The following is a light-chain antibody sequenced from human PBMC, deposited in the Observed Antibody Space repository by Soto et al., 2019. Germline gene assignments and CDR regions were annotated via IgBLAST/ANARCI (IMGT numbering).Light chain of an antibody. Sequence: DIQMTQSPPTLSESVGDRVTITCRASQSINSWLAWYQQTPGEAPKLLIYKASSLKSGVPSRFSGSGSVTEFTLTISSLQPDDFAAYYCQQYHTNSSFGQGTKVDMK. V-gene: IGKV1-5*03. J-gene: IGKJ1*01. CDR1: QSINSW. CDR2: KAS. CDR3: QQYHTNSS.